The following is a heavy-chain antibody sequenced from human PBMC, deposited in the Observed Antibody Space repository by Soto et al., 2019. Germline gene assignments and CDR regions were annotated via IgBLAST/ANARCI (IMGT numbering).Heavy chain of an antibody. V-gene: IGHV1-24*01. CDR1: GYTLTELS. CDR2: FDPEDGET. D-gene: IGHD6-19*01. J-gene: IGHJ4*02. Sequence: AASVKVSCKVSGYTLTELSMHWVRQAPGKGLEWMGGFDPEDGETIYAQKFQGRVTMTEDTSTDTAYMELSSLRSEDTAVYYCATAPFSSSGWGRLDYWGQGTLVTVSS. CDR3: ATAPFSSSGWGRLDY.